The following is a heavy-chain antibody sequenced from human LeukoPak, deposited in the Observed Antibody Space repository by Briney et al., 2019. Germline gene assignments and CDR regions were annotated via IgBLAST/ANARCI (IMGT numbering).Heavy chain of an antibody. CDR1: GFTVSSNY. D-gene: IGHD3-3*01. V-gene: IGHV3-66*01. Sequence: GGSLRLSCAASGFTVSSNYMSWVRQAPGKGLEWVSVIYSGGSTYYADSVKGRFTISRDNAKNSLYLQMNSLRAEDTAVYYCARDLRSWPFDYWGQGTLVTVSS. CDR2: IYSGGST. CDR3: ARDLRSWPFDY. J-gene: IGHJ4*02.